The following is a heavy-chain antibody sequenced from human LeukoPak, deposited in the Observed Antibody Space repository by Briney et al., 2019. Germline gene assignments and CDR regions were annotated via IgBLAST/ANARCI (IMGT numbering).Heavy chain of an antibody. CDR1: GDSVSSTSAA. J-gene: IGHJ4*02. CDR2: TYYRSKWYN. D-gene: IGHD6-19*01. CDR3: ARSVADLDY. V-gene: IGHV6-1*01. Sequence: SQTLSLTCALSGDSVSSTSAALDWIRQSPSRGLEWLGRTYYRSKWYNEYAVSVTSRITINPDTSKNQFSLQLNSVTPEDTAVYYCARSVADLDYWCQGTLVTVSS.